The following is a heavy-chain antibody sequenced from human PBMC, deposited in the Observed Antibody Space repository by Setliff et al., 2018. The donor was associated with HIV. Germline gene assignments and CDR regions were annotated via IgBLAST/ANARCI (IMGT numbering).Heavy chain of an antibody. CDR3: ARGQIGYGDYALNWFDP. V-gene: IGHV3-7*01. J-gene: IGHJ5*02. CDR2: INQDGSEK. D-gene: IGHD4-17*01. CDR1: GFTFNSYW. Sequence: PGGSLRLSCAASGFTFNSYWMSWVRQPPGKGLEWVANINQDGSEKNYVDSLKGRFTISSDNAKNSLYLQMNSLRLEDTAVYYCARGQIGYGDYALNWFDPWCQGTLVTVSS.